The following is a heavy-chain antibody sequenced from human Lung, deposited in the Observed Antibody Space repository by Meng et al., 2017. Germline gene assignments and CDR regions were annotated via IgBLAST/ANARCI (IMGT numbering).Heavy chain of an antibody. Sequence: QVELQESVPGLVKPSGTMSLTCAVSGGSISSSNGWSWVRQPPGKGLEWIGEIYHSGSTNYNPSLKSRVTISVDKSKNQFSLKLSSVTAADTAVYYCARGSITMVRGVSVFDPWGQGTLVTVSS. CDR2: IYHSGST. CDR1: GGSISSSNG. D-gene: IGHD3-10*01. J-gene: IGHJ5*02. CDR3: ARGSITMVRGVSVFDP. V-gene: IGHV4-4*02.